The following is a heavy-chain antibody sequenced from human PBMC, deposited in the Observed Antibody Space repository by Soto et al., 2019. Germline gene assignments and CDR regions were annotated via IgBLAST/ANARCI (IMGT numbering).Heavy chain of an antibody. J-gene: IGHJ1*01. CDR1: GGSFSGYY. V-gene: IGHV4-34*01. Sequence: SETLSLTCAVYGGSFSGYYWSWIRQPPGKGLEWIGEINHSGSTDYNPSLKSRVTISVDTSKNQFSLKLSSVTAADTAVYYCARTRVAATGRSARYFQHWGQGTLVTVSS. CDR2: INHSGST. D-gene: IGHD2-15*01. CDR3: ARTRVAATGRSARYFQH.